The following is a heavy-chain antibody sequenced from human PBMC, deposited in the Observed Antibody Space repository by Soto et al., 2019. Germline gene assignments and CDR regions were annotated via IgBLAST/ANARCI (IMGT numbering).Heavy chain of an antibody. CDR3: ARHPSDFWFDP. V-gene: IGHV4-59*08. J-gene: IGHJ5*02. CDR1: GGSISSYY. CDR2: IYYSGST. D-gene: IGHD2-21*02. Sequence: SETLSLTCTVSGGSISSYYWSWIRQPPGKGLEWIGYIYYSGSTNYNPSLKSRVTISVDTSKSQFSLKLSSVTAADTAVYYCARHPSDFWFDPWGQGTLVTVSS.